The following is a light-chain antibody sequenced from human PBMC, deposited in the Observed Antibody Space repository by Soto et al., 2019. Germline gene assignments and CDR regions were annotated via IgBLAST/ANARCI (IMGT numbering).Light chain of an antibody. V-gene: IGLV2-8*01. Sequence: QSALTQSPAASGSPGQSVTISCIGTSADVGGHNYVSWYQQHPGKAPKLMIYEVSKRPSGVPDRFSGSKSGSTASLTVSGLQSEDEADYYCSSYAGSSSFVLFGGGTKLTVL. CDR3: SSYAGSSSFVL. CDR2: EVS. J-gene: IGLJ2*01. CDR1: SADVGGHNY.